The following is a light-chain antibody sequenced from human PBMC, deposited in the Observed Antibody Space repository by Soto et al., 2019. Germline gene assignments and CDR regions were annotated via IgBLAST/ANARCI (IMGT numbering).Light chain of an antibody. Sequence: QSVLTQPASVSGSPGQSITISCTGTSSNVGSYKLVSWYQQHPGKAPKLMIFEVNKRPSGVSNRFSGSESGNTASLTISGLQAEDEADYYCCSYAGSTTSWVFGGGTKLTVL. CDR1: SSNVGSYKL. CDR3: CSYAGSTTSWV. CDR2: EVN. J-gene: IGLJ3*02. V-gene: IGLV2-23*02.